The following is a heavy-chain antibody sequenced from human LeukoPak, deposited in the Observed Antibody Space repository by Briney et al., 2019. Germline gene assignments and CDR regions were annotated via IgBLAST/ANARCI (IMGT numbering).Heavy chain of an antibody. CDR1: GFTFSSYA. V-gene: IGHV3-23*01. Sequence: GGSLRLSCAASGFTFSSYAMSWVRQAPGKGLEWVSAISGSGGSTYYADSVKGRFTISRDNSKNTLYLQMNSLRAEDTAVYYCATKGYCSSTSCYGTRLFDYWGQGTRVTVSS. CDR3: ATKGYCSSTSCYGTRLFDY. CDR2: ISGSGGST. J-gene: IGHJ4*02. D-gene: IGHD2-2*01.